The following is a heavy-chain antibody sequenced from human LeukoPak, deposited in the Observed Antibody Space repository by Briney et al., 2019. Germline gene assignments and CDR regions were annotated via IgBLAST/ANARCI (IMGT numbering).Heavy chain of an antibody. CDR2: ISSSSSTI. Sequence: GGSLRLSCAASGFTFSSYSMNWVRQAPGKGLEWVSYISSSSSTIYYADSVKGRFTISRDNSKNTLYLQMNSLRAEDTAVYYCARRQYYYGSGSPTFYYYYGMDVWGQGTTVTVSS. CDR1: GFTFSSYS. V-gene: IGHV3-48*01. CDR3: ARRQYYYGSGSPTFYYYYGMDV. D-gene: IGHD3-10*01. J-gene: IGHJ6*02.